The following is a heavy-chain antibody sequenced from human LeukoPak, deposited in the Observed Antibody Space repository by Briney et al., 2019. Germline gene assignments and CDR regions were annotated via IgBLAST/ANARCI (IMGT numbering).Heavy chain of an antibody. CDR1: GDSISSFY. CDR2: IYYSGST. J-gene: IGHJ6*02. V-gene: IGHV4-59*01. CDR3: ARSYGDYINYYYYGMDV. Sequence: PSDILSLTCTVSGDSISSFYESWIRKPRGKGLEWIGYIYYSGSTNYNPSLKSRVTISGDTSKNQLSLKLSSVTAADTAVYYCARSYGDYINYYYYGMDVWGQGTTVTVSS. D-gene: IGHD4-17*01.